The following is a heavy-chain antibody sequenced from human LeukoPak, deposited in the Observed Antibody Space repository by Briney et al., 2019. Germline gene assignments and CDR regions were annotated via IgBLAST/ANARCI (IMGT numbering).Heavy chain of an antibody. V-gene: IGHV3-30-3*02. CDR3: AKSPQLLWVVPLDY. J-gene: IGHJ4*02. D-gene: IGHD6-6*01. CDR2: ISYDGSNK. CDR1: GFTFSSYA. Sequence: SGGSLRLSCAASGFTFSSYAMHWVRQAPGKGLEWVAVISYDGSNKYYADSVKGRFTISRDNSKNTLFLQTSSLRAEDTAVYYCAKSPQLLWVVPLDYWGQGTLVTVSS.